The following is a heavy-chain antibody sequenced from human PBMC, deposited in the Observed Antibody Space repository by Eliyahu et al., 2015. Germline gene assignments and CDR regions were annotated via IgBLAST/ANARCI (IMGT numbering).Heavy chain of an antibody. CDR1: GFPFXDXV. Sequence: QVHLVESGGGVVQPGRSLXLSXXAXGFPFXDXVXHWVRRAPGRGLEWVALISYDGDVTHYEDSVKGRFTISRDNSGNTLFLQMNSLRPEDTAVYYCAKQNAGGPGLLLWFRALSDWGQGTLLTVSS. V-gene: IGHV3-30*18. J-gene: IGHJ4*02. D-gene: IGHD3-10*01. CDR2: ISYDGDVT. CDR3: AKQNAGGPGLLLWFRALSD.